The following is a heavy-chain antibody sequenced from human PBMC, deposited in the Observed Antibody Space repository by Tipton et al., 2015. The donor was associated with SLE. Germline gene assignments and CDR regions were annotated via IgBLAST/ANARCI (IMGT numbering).Heavy chain of an antibody. CDR1: GFTFSSYS. V-gene: IGHV3-48*01. CDR2: ISSSSTI. CDR3: ARASEWEPYYFDY. J-gene: IGHJ4*02. Sequence: SLRLSCAASGFTFSSYSMNWVRQAPGKGLEWVSYISSSSTIYYADSVKGRFTISRDNAKNSLYLQMNSLRAEDTAVYYCARASEWEPYYFDYWGQGTLVTVSS. D-gene: IGHD1-26*01.